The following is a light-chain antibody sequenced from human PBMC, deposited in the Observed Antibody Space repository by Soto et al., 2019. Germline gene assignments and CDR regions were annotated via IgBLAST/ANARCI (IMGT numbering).Light chain of an antibody. Sequence: EIVLTQSPGTLSLSPGERATLSCRASQSVSSSYLAWYQQKPGQAPRLVIYGASSRTTGIPDRFSGSGSGTDFTLTISRLEPEDFAVYYCQQYGSSRWPFGQGTTVEIK. CDR3: QQYGSSRWP. CDR1: QSVSSSY. J-gene: IGKJ1*01. V-gene: IGKV3-20*01. CDR2: GAS.